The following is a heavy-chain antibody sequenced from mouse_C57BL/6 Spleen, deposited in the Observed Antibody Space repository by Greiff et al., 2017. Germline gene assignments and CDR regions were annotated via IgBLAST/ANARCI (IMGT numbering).Heavy chain of an antibody. V-gene: IGHV1-55*01. CDR2: IYPGSGST. CDR3: AKTGTYCAIDY. D-gene: IGHD4-1*01. Sequence: QVQLQQPGAELVKPGASVKMSCKASGYTFTSYWITWVKQRPGQGLEWIGDIYPGSGSTNYNEKFKSKATLTVDKSSSTVYMHLSSLTSEDSAVXYWAKTGTYCAIDYWGQGTTLTVSS. CDR1: GYTFTSYW. J-gene: IGHJ4*01.